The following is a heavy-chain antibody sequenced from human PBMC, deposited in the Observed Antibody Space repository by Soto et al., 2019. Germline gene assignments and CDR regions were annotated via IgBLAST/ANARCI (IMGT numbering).Heavy chain of an antibody. D-gene: IGHD6-19*01. J-gene: IGHJ4*02. CDR3: ASLHSSGWYYFDY. CDR1: GGSLSGYY. CDR2: INHSGST. Sequence: PSDTLSLTCAVYGGSLSGYYWGWIRKPPGKGLEWIGEINHSGSTNYNPSLKSRVTISVDTSKNQFSLKLSSVTAADTAVYYCASLHSSGWYYFDYWGQGTLVTVSS. V-gene: IGHV4-34*01.